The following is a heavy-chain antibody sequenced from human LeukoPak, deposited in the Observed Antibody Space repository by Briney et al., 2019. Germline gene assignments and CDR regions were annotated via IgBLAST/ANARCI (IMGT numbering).Heavy chain of an antibody. CDR2: IYTSGST. CDR1: GGSISSYY. CDR3: ARGSPAYYYDSSGYRFDY. D-gene: IGHD3-22*01. J-gene: IGHJ4*02. Sequence: SETLSLTCTVSGGSISSYYWSWIRQPAGKGLEWIGRIYTSGSTNYNPSLKSRVTMSVDTSKNQFSLKLSSVTAADTAVYYCARGSPAYYYDSSGYRFDYWGQGTLVTVSS. V-gene: IGHV4-4*07.